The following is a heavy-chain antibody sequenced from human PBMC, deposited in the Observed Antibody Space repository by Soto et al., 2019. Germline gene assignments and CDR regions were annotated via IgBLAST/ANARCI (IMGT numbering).Heavy chain of an antibody. CDR3: AKRDASGSGSYGFDD. Sequence: XGSLRVSGAGAGFTFSNYTISWVRQAPGKGLEWVSVISGSGGSAYYADSVKGRFTISRDNSKNTVYLQMNSLRADDTAVYYCAKRDASGSGSYGFDDWGQGTLVTVSS. D-gene: IGHD3-10*01. V-gene: IGHV3-23*01. J-gene: IGHJ4*02. CDR1: GFTFSNYT. CDR2: ISGSGGSA.